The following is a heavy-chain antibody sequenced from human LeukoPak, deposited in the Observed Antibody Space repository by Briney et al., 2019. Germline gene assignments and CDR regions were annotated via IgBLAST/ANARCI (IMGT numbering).Heavy chain of an antibody. CDR1: GYAFTSYG. J-gene: IGHJ3*02. V-gene: IGHV1-18*01. CDR2: ISAYNGNT. CDR3: ARSGQRITIFGVVIIAAFDI. D-gene: IGHD3-3*01. Sequence: ASVKVSCKASGYAFTSYGISWVRQAPGQGLEWMGWISAYNGNTNYAQKLQGRVTMTTDTSTSTAYMELRSLRSDDTAVYYCARSGQRITIFGVVIIAAFDIWGQGTMVTVSS.